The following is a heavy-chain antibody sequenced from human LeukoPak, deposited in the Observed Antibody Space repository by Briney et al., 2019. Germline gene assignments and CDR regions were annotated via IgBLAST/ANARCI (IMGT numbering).Heavy chain of an antibody. J-gene: IGHJ4*02. CDR3: AKAPVTTCRGAFCYPFDY. D-gene: IGHD2-15*01. CDR2: ISSTSSNI. CDR1: GFTFSSYG. Sequence: GGSLRLSCAASGFTFSSYGMNWVRQAPGKGLEWVSSISSTSSNIYYADSVKGRFTISRDSSKNTLFLQMNRLRPEDAAVYYCAKAPVTTCRGAFCYPFDYWGLGTLVTVSS. V-gene: IGHV3-21*04.